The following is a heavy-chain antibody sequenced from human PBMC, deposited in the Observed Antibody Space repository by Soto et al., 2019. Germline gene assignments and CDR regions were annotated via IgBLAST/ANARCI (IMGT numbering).Heavy chain of an antibody. D-gene: IGHD6-6*01. CDR2: IWYDGSNK. Sequence: GGSLRLSCAASGFTFSSYGMHWVRQAPGKGLEWVAVIWYDGSNKYYADSVKGRFTISRDNSKNTLYLQMNSRRAEDTAVYYCARDEIIAARSHFTYYYMDVWGKGTTVTVSS. CDR1: GFTFSSYG. CDR3: ARDEIIAARSHFTYYYMDV. V-gene: IGHV3-33*01. J-gene: IGHJ6*03.